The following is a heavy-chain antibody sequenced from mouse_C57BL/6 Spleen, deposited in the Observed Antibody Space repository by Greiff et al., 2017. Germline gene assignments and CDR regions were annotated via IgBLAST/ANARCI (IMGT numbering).Heavy chain of an antibody. D-gene: IGHD1-1*01. CDR3: TRLHYYGSSYLYWYFDV. CDR2: IDPETGGT. J-gene: IGHJ1*03. V-gene: IGHV1-15*01. Sequence: QVQLQQSGAELVRPGASVTLSCKASGYTFTDYAMHWVKQTPVHGLEWIGAIDPETGGTAYNQKFKGKAILTADKSSSTAYMELRSLTSEDSAVYYCTRLHYYGSSYLYWYFDVWGTGTTVTVSS. CDR1: GYTFTDYA.